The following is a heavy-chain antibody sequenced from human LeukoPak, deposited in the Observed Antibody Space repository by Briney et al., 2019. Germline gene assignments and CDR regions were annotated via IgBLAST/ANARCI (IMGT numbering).Heavy chain of an antibody. D-gene: IGHD3-22*01. CDR2: IIPIFGTA. CDR3: ARYYYDSSGYYYGVDY. CDR1: EGTFSSYA. J-gene: IGHJ4*02. Sequence: SVKVSCKASEGTFSSYAISWVRQAPGQGLEWMGGIIPIFGTANYAQKFQGRVTITTDESTSTAYMELSSLRSEDTAVYYCARYYYDSSGYYYGVDYWGQGTLVTVSS. V-gene: IGHV1-69*05.